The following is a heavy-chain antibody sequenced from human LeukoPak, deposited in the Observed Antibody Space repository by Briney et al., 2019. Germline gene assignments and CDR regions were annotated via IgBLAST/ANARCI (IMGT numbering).Heavy chain of an antibody. V-gene: IGHV4-61*10. D-gene: IGHD2-2*01. J-gene: IGHJ4*02. CDR3: ARDRPDCSSTSCYGGDLFDY. Sequence: SETLSLTCTVSGGSISSGSYYWSWIRQPAGKGLEWIGYIYYSGSTNYNPSLKSRVTISVDTSKNQFSLKLSSVTAADTAVYYCARDRPDCSSTSCYGGDLFDYWGQGTLVTVSS. CDR2: IYYSGST. CDR1: GGSISSGSYY.